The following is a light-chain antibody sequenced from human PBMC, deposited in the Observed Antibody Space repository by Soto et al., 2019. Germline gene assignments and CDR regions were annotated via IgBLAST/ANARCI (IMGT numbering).Light chain of an antibody. CDR3: QQYQTYST. CDR2: DAS. J-gene: IGKJ5*01. CDR1: QSLRGW. V-gene: IGKV1-5*01. Sequence: DIQMTESPSTLSASVGDRVTITCRASQSLRGWLAWYQPRPGKAPKPLIYDASTLASGVPSRFSGSGSGTEFTLTISSLQPDDFATYFCQQYQTYSTFGQGTRLEIK.